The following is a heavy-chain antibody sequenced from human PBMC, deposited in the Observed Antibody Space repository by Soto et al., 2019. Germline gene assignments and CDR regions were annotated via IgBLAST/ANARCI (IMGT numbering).Heavy chain of an antibody. D-gene: IGHD3-3*01. J-gene: IGHJ6*02. CDR3: ARGSGDYDFWSGYYYYYYGMDV. Sequence: PSETLSLTCAVYGGSFSGYYWSWIRQPPGKGLEWIGEINHSGSTNYNPSLKSRVTISVDTSKNQFSLKLSSVTAADTAVYYWARGSGDYDFWSGYYYYYYGMDVWGQGTTVIVSS. CDR2: INHSGST. V-gene: IGHV4-34*01. CDR1: GGSFSGYY.